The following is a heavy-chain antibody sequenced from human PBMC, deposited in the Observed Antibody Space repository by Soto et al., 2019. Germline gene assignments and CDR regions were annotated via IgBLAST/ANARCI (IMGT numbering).Heavy chain of an antibody. J-gene: IGHJ6*02. V-gene: IGHV1-69*12. Sequence: QVQLVQSGAEVKKPGSSVKVSCKASGGTFSSYAISWVRQAPGQGLEWMGGIIPIFGTANYAQKFPGRVTITGAEPTSTAYMELGSLRSEETAVYYCGSGTNKDDYGMDVWGQGTTVTVSS. D-gene: IGHD2-2*01. CDR3: GSGTNKDDYGMDV. CDR2: IIPIFGTA. CDR1: GGTFSSYA.